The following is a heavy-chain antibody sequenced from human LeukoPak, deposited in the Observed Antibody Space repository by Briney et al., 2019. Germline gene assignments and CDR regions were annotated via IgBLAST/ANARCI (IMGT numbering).Heavy chain of an antibody. CDR1: GYTFTSYD. Sequence: ASVKVSCKASGYTFTSYDINWVRQATGQGLEWMGWMNPNSGNTGYAQKFQGRVTMTRNTSISTAYMELSNLRSEDTAVYYCARLARSSSWYAVSWDGYYYYYMDVWGKGTTVTVSS. J-gene: IGHJ6*03. V-gene: IGHV1-8*01. CDR2: MNPNSGNT. D-gene: IGHD6-13*01. CDR3: ARLARSSSWYAVSWDGYYYYYMDV.